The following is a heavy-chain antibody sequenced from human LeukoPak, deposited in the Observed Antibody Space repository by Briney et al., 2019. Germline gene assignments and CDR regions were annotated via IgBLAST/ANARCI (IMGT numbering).Heavy chain of an antibody. V-gene: IGHV4-34*01. Sequence: SKTLSLTCAVYGGSFSGYYWSWIRQPPGKGLEWIGEINHSGSTNYNPSLKSRVTISVDTSKNQFSLKLSSVTAADTAVYYCASPVPTYYYDNSAPRAFDIWGQGTMVTVSS. CDR1: GGSFSGYY. CDR3: ASPVPTYYYDNSAPRAFDI. CDR2: INHSGST. J-gene: IGHJ3*02. D-gene: IGHD3-22*01.